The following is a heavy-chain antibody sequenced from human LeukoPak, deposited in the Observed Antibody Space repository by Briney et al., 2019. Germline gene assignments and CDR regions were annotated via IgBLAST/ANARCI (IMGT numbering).Heavy chain of an antibody. CDR2: IYYSGST. CDR3: ARHEWQQLVKFDY. CDR1: GGSISSGSYY. J-gene: IGHJ4*02. Sequence: PSETLSLTCTVSGGSISSGSYYWGWIRQPPGKGLEWIGTIYYSGSTYYNPSLKGRVTISVDTSKNQFSLKVSSVTAADTAVYYCARHEWQQLVKFDYWGQGALVTVSS. V-gene: IGHV4-39*01. D-gene: IGHD6-13*01.